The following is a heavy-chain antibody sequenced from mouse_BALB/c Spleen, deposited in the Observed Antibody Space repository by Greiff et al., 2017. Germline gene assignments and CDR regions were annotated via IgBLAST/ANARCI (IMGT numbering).Heavy chain of an antibody. CDR1: GYSITSDYA. CDR3: ARPYYGNYVGFAY. CDR2: ISYSGST. D-gene: IGHD2-10*01. V-gene: IGHV3-2*02. Sequence: EVQLQQSGPGLVKPSQSLSLTCTVTGYSITSDYAWNWIRQFPGNKLEWMGYISYSGSTSYNPSLKSRISITRDTSKNQFFLQLNSVTTEDTATYYCARPYYGNYVGFAYWGQGTLVTVSA. J-gene: IGHJ3*01.